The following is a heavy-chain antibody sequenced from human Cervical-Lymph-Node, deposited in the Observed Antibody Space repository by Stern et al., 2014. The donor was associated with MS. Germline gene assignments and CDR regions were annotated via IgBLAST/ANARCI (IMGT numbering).Heavy chain of an antibody. D-gene: IGHD1-1*01. J-gene: IGHJ3*02. Sequence: EVQLEESGGGLVQPGGSLRLSCAASGFTFSDFSMNWVRQAPGKGLEWVSYITNRGSTTVYADSVKGRFTISRDNAKNSLYLQMHSPRDEDTAVYYCVRDRQHAFDIWGQGTMVTVS. V-gene: IGHV3-48*02. CDR2: ITNRGSTT. CDR1: GFTFSDFS. CDR3: VRDRQHAFDI.